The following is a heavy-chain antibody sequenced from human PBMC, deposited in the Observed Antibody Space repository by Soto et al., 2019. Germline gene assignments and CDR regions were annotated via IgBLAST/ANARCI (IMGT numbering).Heavy chain of an antibody. J-gene: IGHJ4*02. CDR1: GFTFSSYW. Sequence: GGSLRLSCAASGFTFSSYWMNWVRQAPGKGLEWVANIKEGGSETYYVDSVKGRFTISRDNAKNSLYLQMNSLRAEDTAVYYCARVRGHYFDYWGQGTLVTVSS. CDR2: IKEGGSET. CDR3: ARVRGHYFDY. V-gene: IGHV3-7*01.